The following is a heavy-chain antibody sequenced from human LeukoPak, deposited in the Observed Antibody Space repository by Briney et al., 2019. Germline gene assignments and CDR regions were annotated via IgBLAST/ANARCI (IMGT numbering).Heavy chain of an antibody. V-gene: IGHV3-21*06. CDR2: ISSSGKNI. D-gene: IGHD2-2*01. J-gene: IGHJ6*02. Sequence: GGSLRLSCAASGITFSPYRMNWVRQAPGKGLEWVASISSSGKNIYYADSVKGRFTISRDNAENSLHLQMNSLRGDDTGVYYCARDLECSSTSCYAYYYCGMDVWGQGTTVTVSS. CDR3: ARDLECSSTSCYAYYYCGMDV. CDR1: GITFSPYR.